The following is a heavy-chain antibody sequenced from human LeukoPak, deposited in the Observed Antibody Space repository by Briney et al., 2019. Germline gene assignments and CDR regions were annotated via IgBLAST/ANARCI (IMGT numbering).Heavy chain of an antibody. V-gene: IGHV3-48*01. J-gene: IGHJ4*02. D-gene: IGHD5-24*01. CDR1: GFTFSDYS. CDR2: IGIDSGNT. Sequence: GGSLRLSCAASGFTFSDYSMNWVRQAPGKGLEWISYIGIDSGNTNYADSVKGRFTIPGDKAKNSLYLRMNSLRVEDTAVYYCARDYKYAFDNWGQGTLVTVSS. CDR3: ARDYKYAFDN.